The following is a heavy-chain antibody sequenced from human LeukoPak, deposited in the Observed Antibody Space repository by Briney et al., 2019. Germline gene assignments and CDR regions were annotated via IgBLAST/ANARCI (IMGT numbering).Heavy chain of an antibody. Sequence: PSETLSLTCTVSAGSISSYYWSWIRQPPGKGLEWIGYIYPSGSTNYNPSLKSRVTISVDTSKNQFSLKLSSVTAADTAVYYCARVDEGGYYYYGMDVWGQGTTVTVSS. CDR3: ARVDEGGYYYYGMDV. J-gene: IGHJ6*02. V-gene: IGHV4-59*01. CDR2: IYPSGST. CDR1: AGSISSYY. D-gene: IGHD3-16*01.